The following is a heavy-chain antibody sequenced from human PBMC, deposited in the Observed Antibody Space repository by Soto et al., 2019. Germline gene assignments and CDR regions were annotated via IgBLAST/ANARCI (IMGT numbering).Heavy chain of an antibody. CDR2: IYYSGST. V-gene: IGHV4-39*01. J-gene: IGHJ3*02. D-gene: IGHD3-22*01. CDR3: VRQRYYDSSGYYYSFFYDI. Sequence: SETLSLTCTVSGGSISSYYWGWIRQPPGKRLEWIGSIYYSGSTYYNPSLKSRVTISVDTSKNQFSLKLISVTAADTAVYYCVRQRYYDSSGYYYSFFYDIWGQGTMVTVSS. CDR1: GGSISSYY.